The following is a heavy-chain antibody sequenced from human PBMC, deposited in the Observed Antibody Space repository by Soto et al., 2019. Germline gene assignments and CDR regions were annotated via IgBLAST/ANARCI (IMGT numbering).Heavy chain of an antibody. CDR1: NLTVSNNY. CDR2: IYPDGAT. CDR3: SRQRVSIPDVTLIYYYGMDV. D-gene: IGHD2-21*01. Sequence: GGALRLSCAASNLTVSNNYMTWVRQAPGKGLEWVSVIYPDGATYYADSVKGRFTISRDNSKNTLFLHMNSLRAEDTARYYCSRQRVSIPDVTLIYYYGMDVWGQVTEATVSS. V-gene: IGHV3-53*01. J-gene: IGHJ6*02.